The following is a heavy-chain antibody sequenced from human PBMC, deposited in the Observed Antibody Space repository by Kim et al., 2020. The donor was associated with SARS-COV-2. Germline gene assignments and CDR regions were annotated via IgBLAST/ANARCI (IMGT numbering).Heavy chain of an antibody. CDR3: AKDVAGWPISRTTDY. D-gene: IGHD1-20*01. J-gene: IGHJ4*02. V-gene: IGHV3-23*01. Sequence: DSVKGRFTISRDNSKNTVYLKMNTLRADDTAIYYCAKDVAGWPISRTTDYWGQGTLVTVSS.